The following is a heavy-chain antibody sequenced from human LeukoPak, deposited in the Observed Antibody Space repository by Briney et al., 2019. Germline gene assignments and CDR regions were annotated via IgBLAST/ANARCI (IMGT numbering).Heavy chain of an antibody. V-gene: IGHV3-33*01. Sequence: GRSLRLSCAASGFTFSSYGMHWVRQAPGKGLEWVAVIWYDGSNKYYADSVKGRFTISRDNSKNTLYLQMNSLRAEDTAVYYCARDIGDNWNYYGMDVWGQGTTVTASS. CDR1: GFTFSSYG. J-gene: IGHJ6*02. D-gene: IGHD1-20*01. CDR3: ARDIGDNWNYYGMDV. CDR2: IWYDGSNK.